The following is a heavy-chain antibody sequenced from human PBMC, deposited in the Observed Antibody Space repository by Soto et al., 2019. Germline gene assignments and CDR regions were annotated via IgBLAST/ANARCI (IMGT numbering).Heavy chain of an antibody. Sequence: QLQLQESGPGLVKPSETLSLTCTVSGGSISSSSYYWGWIRQPPGKGLEWIGSIYYSGSTYYNPSLKSRVTISVDTSKNQFSLKLSSVTAADTAVYYCARLESSGWYNYWGQGTLVTVSS. J-gene: IGHJ4*02. CDR3: ARLESSGWYNY. CDR1: GGSISSSSYY. CDR2: IYYSGST. V-gene: IGHV4-39*01. D-gene: IGHD6-19*01.